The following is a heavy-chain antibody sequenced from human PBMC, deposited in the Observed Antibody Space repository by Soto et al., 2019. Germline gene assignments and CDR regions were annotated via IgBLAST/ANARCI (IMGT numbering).Heavy chain of an antibody. J-gene: IGHJ3*02. CDR1: GFTFSSYA. CDR3: AKGVLPRGAFDI. Sequence: GGSLRLSCAASGFTFSSYAMSWVRQAPGKGLEWVSAISGSGSSTYYADSVKGRFTISRDNSKNTLYLQMNSLRAEDTAVYYCAKGVLPRGAFDIWGQGTMVTVSS. CDR2: ISGSGSST. D-gene: IGHD2-8*01. V-gene: IGHV3-23*01.